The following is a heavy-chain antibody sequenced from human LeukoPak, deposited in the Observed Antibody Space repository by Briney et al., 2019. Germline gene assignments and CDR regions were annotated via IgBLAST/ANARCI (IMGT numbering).Heavy chain of an antibody. Sequence: GGSLRLSCAASGFTFRNYWMSWVRQAPGKGLEWVANINQDGSEKYSVDSVKGRFTISRDNAKNSLFLQMNSLRAEDTAVYYCVRGYTYGSYWGQGALVTVSS. CDR1: GFTFRNYW. D-gene: IGHD3-10*01. CDR2: INQDGSEK. CDR3: VRGYTYGSY. J-gene: IGHJ4*02. V-gene: IGHV3-7*05.